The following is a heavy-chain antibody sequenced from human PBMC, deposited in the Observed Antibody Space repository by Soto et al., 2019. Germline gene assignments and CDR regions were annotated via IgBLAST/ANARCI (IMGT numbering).Heavy chain of an antibody. CDR3: ARDRSLIFAVPPYGMDV. CDR1: GFTFSSHE. D-gene: IGHD3-3*01. Sequence: GGSLRLSCVVSGFTFSSHEMNWVRQAPGKGSEWVSKISESGGTTSYADSVKGRFTISRDNARDSLYLHMDSLRAEDTAVYYCARDRSLIFAVPPYGMDVWGQGTTVTVSS. V-gene: IGHV3-48*03. CDR2: ISESGGTT. J-gene: IGHJ6*02.